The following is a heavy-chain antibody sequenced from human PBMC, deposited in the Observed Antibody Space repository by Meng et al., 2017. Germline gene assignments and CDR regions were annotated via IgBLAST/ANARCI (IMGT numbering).Heavy chain of an antibody. CDR3: ARDREWELFAFDI. CDR2: TYYRSKWYN. Sequence: SCAISGDSVSSNSAAWNWIRQSLSIGLEWLGRTYYRSKWYNDYAVSVKSRITINPDTSKNQFSLQLNSVTPDDTAVYYCARDREWELFAFDIWGQGTMVTVSS. D-gene: IGHD1-26*01. CDR1: GDSVSSNSAA. J-gene: IGHJ3*02. V-gene: IGHV6-1*01.